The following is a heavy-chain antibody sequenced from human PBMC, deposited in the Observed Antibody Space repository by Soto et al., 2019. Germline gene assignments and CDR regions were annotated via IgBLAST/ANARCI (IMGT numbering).Heavy chain of an antibody. V-gene: IGHV1-2*02. J-gene: IGHJ6*02. CDR2: IKPNTDDT. CDR1: GFSISGFY. D-gene: IGHD2-15*01. CDR3: ARPPYSLEADGQHYYYGMDL. Sequence: ASVKVSCKPSGFSISGFYLHWVRQAPGQGREWMGWIKPNTDDTGYAQKFQGRVTLTWDTSSSAGYLDLSRLRSDDTAVYYCARPPYSLEADGQHYYYGMDLWGLGTTVIVSS.